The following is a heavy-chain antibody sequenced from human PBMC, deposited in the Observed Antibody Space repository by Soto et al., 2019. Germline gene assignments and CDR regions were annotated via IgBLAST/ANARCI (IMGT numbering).Heavy chain of an antibody. CDR2: ISGSGGST. J-gene: IGHJ4*02. D-gene: IGHD5-12*01. CDR3: AKVMGEYSGYDFLVYFDY. Sequence: GESLKISCAASGFTFSSYAMSWVRQAPGKGLEWVSAISGSGGSTYYADSVKGRFTISRDNSKNTRYLQMNSLRAEDTAVYYCAKVMGEYSGYDFLVYFDYWGQGTLVTVSS. V-gene: IGHV3-23*01. CDR1: GFTFSSYA.